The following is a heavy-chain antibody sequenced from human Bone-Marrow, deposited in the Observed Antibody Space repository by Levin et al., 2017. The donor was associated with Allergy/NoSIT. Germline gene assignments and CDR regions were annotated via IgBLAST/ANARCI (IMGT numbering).Heavy chain of an antibody. D-gene: IGHD2-15*01. J-gene: IGHJ4*02. CDR3: AKTSGLGDIVVVVIDY. V-gene: IGHV3-23*01. CDR1: GFTFSSNA. CDR2: ISGSGGST. Sequence: PSETLSLTCAASGFTFSSNAMSWVRQAPGKGLEWVSAISGSGGSTYYADSVKGRFTISRDNSKDTLYLQMNSLRAEDTAVYYCAKTSGLGDIVVVVIDYWGQGTLVTVSS.